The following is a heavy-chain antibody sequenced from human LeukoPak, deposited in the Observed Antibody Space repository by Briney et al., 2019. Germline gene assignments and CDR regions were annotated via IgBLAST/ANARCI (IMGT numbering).Heavy chain of an antibody. CDR3: ARHGPGYSGGWSGGEYSCFAP. Sequence: ASVKVSCKASGYTFTSYYMHWVRQAPGQGLEWMGIINPSGGSTSYAQKFQGRVTMTRDTSTSTVYMELSSVTAADTAVYYCARHGPGYSGGWSGGEYSCFAPGGQGTLATASS. V-gene: IGHV1-46*01. CDR2: INPSGGST. D-gene: IGHD6-13*01. J-gene: IGHJ5*02. CDR1: GYTFTSYY.